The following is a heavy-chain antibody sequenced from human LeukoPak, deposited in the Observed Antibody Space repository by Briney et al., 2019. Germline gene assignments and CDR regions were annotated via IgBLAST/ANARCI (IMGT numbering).Heavy chain of an antibody. CDR2: ISGSGGST. CDR1: GFTFSNYA. V-gene: IGHV3-23*01. Sequence: PGGSLRLSCAASGFTFSNYAMSWVRQAPGKGLEWVSAISGSGGSTYYTDSVKGRFTISRDNSKNTLYLQMNSLRGEDTAVYYCAKGADRPNGGWADHWGQGTLVTVSS. J-gene: IGHJ4*02. CDR3: AKGADRPNGGWADH. D-gene: IGHD2-8*01.